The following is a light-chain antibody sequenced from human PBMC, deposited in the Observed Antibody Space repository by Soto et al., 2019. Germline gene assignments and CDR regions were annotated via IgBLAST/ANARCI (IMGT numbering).Light chain of an antibody. CDR2: GDS. V-gene: IGLV1-44*01. CDR3: AAWDDSLNGHVV. Sequence: QSVLTQPPSASGTPGQRVTISCSGSSSNIGSNTVNWYQQLPGTAPKLLIYGDSQRPSGVPDRFSGSKSGTSASLAISGLQSEDEADYYCAAWDDSLNGHVVFGGGTKLTVL. J-gene: IGLJ2*01. CDR1: SSNIGSNT.